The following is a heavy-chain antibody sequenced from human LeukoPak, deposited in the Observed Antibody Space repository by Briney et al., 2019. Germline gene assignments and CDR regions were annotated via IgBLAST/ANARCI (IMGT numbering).Heavy chain of an antibody. CDR1: GGSISSSNPY. Sequence: SETLSLTCTVSGGSISSSNPYWGWIRQPPGKGLEWIGTLSHSGSTYYNPSLKSRITISVDTSKSQFSLRLSSVTAADTALYYCARHVQGANVCDYWGQGTLVAVPS. V-gene: IGHV4-39*01. CDR3: ARHVQGANVCDY. CDR2: LSHSGST. J-gene: IGHJ4*02. D-gene: IGHD3-10*02.